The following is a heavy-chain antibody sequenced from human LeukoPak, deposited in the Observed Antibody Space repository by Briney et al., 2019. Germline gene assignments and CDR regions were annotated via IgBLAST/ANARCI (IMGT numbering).Heavy chain of an antibody. CDR3: ARLYGSGSYLGI. V-gene: IGHV3-48*03. D-gene: IGHD3-10*01. J-gene: IGHJ4*02. Sequence: GGSLRLSCAASGFTFSSYEMNWVRQAPGKGLEWVSYISSSGSTIYYADSVKGRFTISRDNAKNSLYLQMNSLGAEDTAVYYCARLYGSGSYLGIWGQGTLVTVSS. CDR2: ISSSGSTI. CDR1: GFTFSSYE.